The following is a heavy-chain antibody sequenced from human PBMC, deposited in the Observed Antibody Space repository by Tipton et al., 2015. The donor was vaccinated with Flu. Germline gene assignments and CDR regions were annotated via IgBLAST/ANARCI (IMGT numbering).Heavy chain of an antibody. J-gene: IGHJ6*02. D-gene: IGHD3-22*01. CDR1: GVSLTSSSYY. CDR3: ARVHGATYVSTDWTFMPQFCFGMDV. V-gene: IGHV4-39*07. Sequence: TLSLTCTVFGVSLTSSSYYWGWIRQPPGKGLEWIGSVYYSGSTYYNPSLKSRVTMPVDTSKNQFSLRLTSMTAADTAVYYSARVHGATYVSTDWTFMPQFCFGMDVWGQGTTVTVSS. CDR2: VYYSGST.